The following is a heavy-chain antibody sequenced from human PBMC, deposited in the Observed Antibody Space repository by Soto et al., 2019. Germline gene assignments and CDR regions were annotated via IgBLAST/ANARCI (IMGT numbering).Heavy chain of an antibody. Sequence: DVQLVESGGGLVKPGGSLRLSCAASGFNFSTYGMKWVRQAPGKGLEWVSSISSKGSYIYYTPSVKGRFTISRDNAKNSVYLQMNSLRAEDTAVYYCGRDRSHYAGVGKIDPWGQGTLVAVSS. V-gene: IGHV3-21*02. CDR2: ISSKGSYI. J-gene: IGHJ5*02. D-gene: IGHD3-10*01. CDR3: GRDRSHYAGVGKIDP. CDR1: GFNFSTYG.